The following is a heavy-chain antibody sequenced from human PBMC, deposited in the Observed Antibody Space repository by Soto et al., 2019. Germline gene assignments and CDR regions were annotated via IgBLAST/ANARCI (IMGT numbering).Heavy chain of an antibody. CDR1: GGTFSSYT. D-gene: IGHD3-10*01. J-gene: IGHJ4*02. V-gene: IGHV1-69*02. CDR3: ASQYYYGSGQFELDY. Sequence: QVQLVQSGAEVKKPGSSVKVSCKASGGTFSSYTISWVRQAPGQGLEWMGRIIPILGIANYAQKFQGRVMITADKSTSTAYMELSSLRSEDTAVYYCASQYYYGSGQFELDYWGQGTLVTVSS. CDR2: IIPILGIA.